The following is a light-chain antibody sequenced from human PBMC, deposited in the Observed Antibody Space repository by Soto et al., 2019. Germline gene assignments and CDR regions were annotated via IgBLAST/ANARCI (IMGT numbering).Light chain of an antibody. V-gene: IGLV1-44*01. CDR2: RNN. Sequence: QPVLTQPPSASETPGQRVTISCSGSSSNIGSNTVNWYQQLPGTAPKLLIYRNNERPSGVPDRFSGSKSGTSASLAISGLQSEDEADYYCAAWDDSLNGYVFGTGTKVTVL. CDR1: SSNIGSNT. J-gene: IGLJ1*01. CDR3: AAWDDSLNGYV.